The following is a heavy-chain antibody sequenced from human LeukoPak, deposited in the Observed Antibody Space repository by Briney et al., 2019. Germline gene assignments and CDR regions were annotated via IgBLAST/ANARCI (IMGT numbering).Heavy chain of an antibody. V-gene: IGHV3-7*01. CDR3: ARGKRGYTFGDY. J-gene: IGHJ4*02. Sequence: GGSLRLSCAASGFIFSSYWMSWVGQAPGKGLEWVANIKQDGSEKDYVDSVKGRFTISRDNAKNSLYLQMNNLRAEDTAVYYCARGKRGYTFGDYWGQGTLVTVFS. CDR1: GFIFSSYW. CDR2: IKQDGSEK. D-gene: IGHD5-18*01.